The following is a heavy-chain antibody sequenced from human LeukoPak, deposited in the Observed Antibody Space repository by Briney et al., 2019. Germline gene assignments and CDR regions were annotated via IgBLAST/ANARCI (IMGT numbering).Heavy chain of an antibody. J-gene: IGHJ4*02. CDR3: ARGGALMVRGVIRVSDY. CDR2: MSEDGNEI. D-gene: IGHD3-10*01. CDR1: GFIFSDFS. V-gene: IGHV3-7*03. Sequence: GGSLRLSCTVSGFIFSDFSMSWVRQAPGKGLEWVAKMSEDGNEIFYVDSVKGRFTISRDNSKNTLYLQMNSLRAEDTAVYYCARGGALMVRGVIRVSDYWGQGTLVTVSS.